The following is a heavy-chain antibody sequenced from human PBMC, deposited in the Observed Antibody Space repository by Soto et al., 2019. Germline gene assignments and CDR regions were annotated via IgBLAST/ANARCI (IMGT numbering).Heavy chain of an antibody. J-gene: IGHJ5*02. D-gene: IGHD3-9*01. CDR1: GGSISSGDYY. Sequence: SETLSLTCTVSGGSISSGDYYWNWIRQPPGKGLEWIGYIYYSGSTYYNPSLKSRVTISVDTSKNQFSLKLSSVTAADTAAYYCARQNYDILTGSNWFDPWGQGTLVTVPQ. CDR2: IYYSGST. CDR3: ARQNYDILTGSNWFDP. V-gene: IGHV4-30-4*01.